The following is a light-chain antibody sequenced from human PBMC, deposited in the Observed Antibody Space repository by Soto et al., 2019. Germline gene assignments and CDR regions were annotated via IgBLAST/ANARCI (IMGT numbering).Light chain of an antibody. CDR1: QTINSY. CDR3: HQSYSMPNT. J-gene: IGKJ2*01. V-gene: IGKV1-39*01. CDR2: AAS. Sequence: DIQMTQSPSSLSASVGDSVTITCRASQTINSYLNWYQQKPGRAPKRLIYAASSLQGGVPSRFSGSGSGTDFTLTISSLQPEDFATYYCHQSYSMPNTFGQGPKLEIK.